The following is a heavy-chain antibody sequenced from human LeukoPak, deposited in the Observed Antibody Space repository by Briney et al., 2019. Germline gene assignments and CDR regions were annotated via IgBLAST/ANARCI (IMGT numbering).Heavy chain of an antibody. CDR1: GFTFSSYW. CDR3: ARYRNGGNFDY. J-gene: IGHJ4*02. CDR2: INQDGSEK. D-gene: IGHD1-14*01. Sequence: PGGSLRLSCAASGFTFSSYWMSWVRQAPGKGLEWVANINQDGSEKYYVDSMRGRFTISRDNSMTSVYLQMNSLRAEDTAVYYCARYRNGGNFDYWGQGTLVTVSS. V-gene: IGHV3-7*04.